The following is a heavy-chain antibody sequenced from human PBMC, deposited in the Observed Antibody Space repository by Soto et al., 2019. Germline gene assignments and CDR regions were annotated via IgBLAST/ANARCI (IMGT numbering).Heavy chain of an antibody. CDR1: GYTFTSYY. CDR2: VTPTGDYT. D-gene: IGHD3-22*01. V-gene: IGHV1-46*01. CDR3: TRRPPSSGHPGLYAFDI. J-gene: IGHJ3*02. Sequence: QVQLVQSGAEVKKPGASVKVSCKASGYTFTSYYMHWVRQAPGQGLEWMGIVTPTGDYTAYAQKFQGRVTMTRDTSATTVYMELSSLTSEDTAVYYCTRRPPSSGHPGLYAFDIWGQGTTVTVSS.